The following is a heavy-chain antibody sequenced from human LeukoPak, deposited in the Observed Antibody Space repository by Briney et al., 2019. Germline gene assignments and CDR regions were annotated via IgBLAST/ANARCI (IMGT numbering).Heavy chain of an antibody. Sequence: GGSLRLSCAASGFTFSSYAMHWVRQAPGKGLEWVAVISYDGSNKYYADSVKGRFTISRDNSKNTLYLQMNSLRAEDTAVYYCARVSCSGGSCAYYYYGMDVWGQGTTVTVSS. D-gene: IGHD2-15*01. V-gene: IGHV3-30-3*01. J-gene: IGHJ6*02. CDR3: ARVSCSGGSCAYYYYGMDV. CDR2: ISYDGSNK. CDR1: GFTFSSYA.